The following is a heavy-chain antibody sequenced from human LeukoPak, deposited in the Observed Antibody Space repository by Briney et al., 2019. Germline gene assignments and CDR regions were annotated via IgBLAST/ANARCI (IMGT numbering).Heavy chain of an antibody. CDR1: DGDINTSPYY. D-gene: IGHD3-22*01. Sequence: ASETLSLTCTFSDGDINTSPYYWGWIRQPPGKGLQWIGSVYYSGSTYYNPSLKSRVTISVDTSKNQFSLKLSSVTAADTAVYYCASDYYDSSGYYGNLDAFDIWGQGTMVTVSS. V-gene: IGHV4-39*07. CDR2: VYYSGST. CDR3: ASDYYDSSGYYGNLDAFDI. J-gene: IGHJ3*02.